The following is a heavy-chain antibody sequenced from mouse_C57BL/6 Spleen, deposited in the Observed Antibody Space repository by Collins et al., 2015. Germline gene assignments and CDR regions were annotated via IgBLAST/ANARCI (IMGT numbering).Heavy chain of an antibody. CDR2: IDPSDSYT. Sequence: QVQLQQPGAELVKPGASVKLSCKASGYTFTSYWMQWVKQRPGQGLEWIGEIDPSDSYTNYNQKFKGKATLTVDTSSSTAYMQLSSLTSEDSAVYYCARGQLRLGDVDYWGQGTTLTVSS. CDR1: GYTFTSYW. J-gene: IGHJ2*01. V-gene: IGHV1-50*01. CDR3: ARGQLRLGDVDY. D-gene: IGHD3-2*02.